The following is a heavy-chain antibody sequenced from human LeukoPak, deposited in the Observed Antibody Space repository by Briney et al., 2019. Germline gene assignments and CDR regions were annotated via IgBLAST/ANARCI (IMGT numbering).Heavy chain of an antibody. Sequence: ASVKVSCKASGGTFSSYAISWVRQAPGQGLEWMGWINPNSGGTNYAQKFQGRVTMTRDTSISTAYMELSRLRSDDTAVYYCARRGGLTGYYYWFDPWGQGTLVTVSS. V-gene: IGHV1-2*02. D-gene: IGHD3-9*01. CDR1: GGTFSSYA. J-gene: IGHJ5*02. CDR2: INPNSGGT. CDR3: ARRGGLTGYYYWFDP.